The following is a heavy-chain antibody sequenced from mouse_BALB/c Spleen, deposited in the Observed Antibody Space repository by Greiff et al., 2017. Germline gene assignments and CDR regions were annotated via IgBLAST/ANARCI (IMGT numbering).Heavy chain of an antibody. CDR1: GYTFTTYP. D-gene: IGHD2-4*01. Sequence: QVQLQQSGAELVKPGASVKMSCKAFGYTFTTYPIEWMKQNHGKSLEWIGNFHPYNDDTKYNEKFKDKATLTADKSSSTAYMQLSSLTSEDSAVYYCARPIYYDYDGDYWGQGTTLTVSS. J-gene: IGHJ2*01. CDR2: FHPYNDDT. CDR3: ARPIYYDYDGDY. V-gene: IGHV1-47*01.